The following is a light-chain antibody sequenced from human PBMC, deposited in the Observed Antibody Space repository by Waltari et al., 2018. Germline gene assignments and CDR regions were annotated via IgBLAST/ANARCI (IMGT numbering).Light chain of an antibody. CDR2: YDN. J-gene: IGLJ3*02. V-gene: IGLV3-21*02. Sequence: SYVLTQPPSVSVAPGQTARITCGGTSIESKMVHWYQRKPGQAPVLVVYYDNHRPSGIPERFSGSNFGNTATLTISRVEAGDEADYLCQVWDSVTDPWVFGGGTKLTVL. CDR1: SIESKM. CDR3: QVWDSVTDPWV.